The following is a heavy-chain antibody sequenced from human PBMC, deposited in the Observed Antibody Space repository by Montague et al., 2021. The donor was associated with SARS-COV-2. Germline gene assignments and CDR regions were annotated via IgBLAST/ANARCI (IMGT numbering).Heavy chain of an antibody. CDR3: ARDTRIAMLVVVTRYGLDV. Sequence: SETLSLTCTVSGGSISSSSYYWGWIRQPPGEGLEWIGSIYYIGSTYYNPSLKSRVTISVDTSKNQFSLKLSSVTAADTAVYYCARDTRIAMLVVVTRYGLDVRGQGTTVTVSS. J-gene: IGHJ6*02. D-gene: IGHD3-22*01. CDR2: IYYIGST. V-gene: IGHV4-39*07. CDR1: GGSISSSSYY.